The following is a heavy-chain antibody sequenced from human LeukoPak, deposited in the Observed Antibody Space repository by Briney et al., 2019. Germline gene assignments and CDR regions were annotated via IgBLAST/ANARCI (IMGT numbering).Heavy chain of an antibody. CDR2: IYYSGST. CDR1: GGSISSYY. V-gene: IGHV4-59*08. J-gene: IGHJ4*02. Sequence: SETLSLTCTVSGGSISSYYWSWIRQPPGKGLEWIGYIYYSGSTNYNPSLKSRVTISIDTSKNQFSLKLSSVTAADTAVYYCARGPTRGIVPAAVPYFDYWGQGTLVTISS. CDR3: ARGPTRGIVPAAVPYFDY. D-gene: IGHD2-2*02.